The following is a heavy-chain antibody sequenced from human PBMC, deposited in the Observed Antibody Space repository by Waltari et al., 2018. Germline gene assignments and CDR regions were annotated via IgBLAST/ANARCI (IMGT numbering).Heavy chain of an antibody. CDR1: GGSISSSSYY. V-gene: IGHV4-39*01. Sequence: QLQLQESDPGLVKPSETLSLTCTVSGGSISSSSYYWGWIRQPPGKGLEWIGSIYYSGSTYYNPSLKSRVTISVDTSKNQFSLKLSSVTAADTAVYYCARYYDFWSGFVDYWGQGTLVTVSS. CDR2: IYYSGST. D-gene: IGHD3-3*01. CDR3: ARYYDFWSGFVDY. J-gene: IGHJ4*02.